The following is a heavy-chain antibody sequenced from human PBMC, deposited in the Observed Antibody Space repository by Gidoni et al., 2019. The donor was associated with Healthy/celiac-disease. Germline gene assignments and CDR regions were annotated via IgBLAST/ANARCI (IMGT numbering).Heavy chain of an antibody. Sequence: VQPGGSLRLSCAASGFSFSSYAMSWVRQAPGKGLECVSAISGSGGSTYYADSVKGRFTISRDNYKNTLYLQMNSLRAEATAVYYCAKAASTVVTSGLDYWGQGTLVTVSS. CDR1: GFSFSSYA. J-gene: IGHJ4*02. V-gene: IGHV3-23*01. CDR2: ISGSGGST. D-gene: IGHD2-21*02. CDR3: AKAASTVVTSGLDY.